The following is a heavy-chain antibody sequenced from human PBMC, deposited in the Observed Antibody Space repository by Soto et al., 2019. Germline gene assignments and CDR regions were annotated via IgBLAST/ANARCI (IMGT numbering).Heavy chain of an antibody. CDR2: IYYSGST. CDR3: AKYRRTEPEGYRLDY. V-gene: IGHV4-59*01. J-gene: IGHJ4*02. CDR1: GGSISNYY. D-gene: IGHD5-12*01. Sequence: SETLSLTCTVSGGSISNYYWSWIRQPPGKGLEWIGYIYYSGSTNYNPSLQSRVTMSVDTSKNQFSLKLSSMTAADTAVYYCAKYRRTEPEGYRLDYWGPGTLVTVSS.